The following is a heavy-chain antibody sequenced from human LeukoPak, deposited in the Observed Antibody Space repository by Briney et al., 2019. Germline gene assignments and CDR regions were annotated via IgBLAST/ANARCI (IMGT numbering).Heavy chain of an antibody. CDR2: INPNSGDT. Sequence: AASVTVSCKASGYTFTGYYMHWVRQAPGQGLEWMGWINPNSGDTNYAQKFQGRVTMTRDTSISTAYMELSRLRSDDTAVYYCARELSAAGRWGAFDIWGQGTTVTVSS. J-gene: IGHJ3*02. CDR3: ARELSAAGRWGAFDI. CDR1: GYTFTGYY. V-gene: IGHV1-2*02. D-gene: IGHD6-13*01.